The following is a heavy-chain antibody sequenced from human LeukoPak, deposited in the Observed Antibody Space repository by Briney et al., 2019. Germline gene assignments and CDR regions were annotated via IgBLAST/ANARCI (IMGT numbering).Heavy chain of an antibody. D-gene: IGHD1-26*01. CDR2: ISGSGGST. V-gene: IGHV3-23*01. Sequence: GGSLRLSCAASGFTVSSNYMSWVRQAPGKGLEWVSAISGSGGSTYYADSVKGRFTISRDNSKNTLYLQMNSLRAEDTAVYYCATQAYSGSYPDAFDIWGQGTMVTVSS. CDR3: ATQAYSGSYPDAFDI. CDR1: GFTVSSNY. J-gene: IGHJ3*02.